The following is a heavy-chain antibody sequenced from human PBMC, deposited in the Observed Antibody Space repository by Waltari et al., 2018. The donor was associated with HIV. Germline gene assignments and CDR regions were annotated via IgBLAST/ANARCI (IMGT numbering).Heavy chain of an antibody. D-gene: IGHD3-10*02. CDR2: ISWRSGNI. CDR3: ARGPMYKWFDP. Sequence: EVQLVESGGDLVQPGGSLSLSCAASGFRFEDYAMHWVRQAPGKGLEWVSGISWRSGNIAYADSVRGRFTISRDNAKNSLYLRMNSLRPDDTGFYYCARGPMYKWFDPWGQGTLVTVSS. J-gene: IGHJ5*02. V-gene: IGHV3-9*01. CDR1: GFRFEDYA.